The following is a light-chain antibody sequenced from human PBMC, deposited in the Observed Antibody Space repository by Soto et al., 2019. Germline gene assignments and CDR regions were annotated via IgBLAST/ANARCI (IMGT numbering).Light chain of an antibody. CDR2: TTN. Sequence: QTVVTQEPSFSVSPGGTVTLTCGLSSGSVSTNYYPSWYQQAPGQAPRTLIYTTNTRSSGVPDRFSGSILGNKAALTFTGAQDDDEADYYCALYMGGEWVFGGGTKLTVL. CDR1: SGSVSTNYY. CDR3: ALYMGGEWV. J-gene: IGLJ2*01. V-gene: IGLV8-61*01.